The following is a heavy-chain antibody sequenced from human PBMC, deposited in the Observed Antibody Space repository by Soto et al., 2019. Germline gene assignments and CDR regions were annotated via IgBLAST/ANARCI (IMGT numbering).Heavy chain of an antibody. CDR2: IVVGSGNT. Sequence: ASVKVSCKXSGFTFTSSAVQWVRQARGQRLEWIGWIVVGSGNTNYAQKFQERVTITRDMSTSTAYMELSSLRSEDTAVYYCAASTIRRPTAYYYYYGMDVWGQGTTVTVSS. V-gene: IGHV1-58*01. CDR1: GFTFTSSA. J-gene: IGHJ6*02. D-gene: IGHD1-26*01. CDR3: AASTIRRPTAYYYYYGMDV.